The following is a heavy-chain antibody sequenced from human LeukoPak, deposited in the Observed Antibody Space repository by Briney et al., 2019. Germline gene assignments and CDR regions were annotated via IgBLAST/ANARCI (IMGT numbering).Heavy chain of an antibody. Sequence: GGSLRLSCAASGFTFSSYNMNWVRQAPGKGLEWVSYISSSSSPIYYADSVKGRFIISRDNAKSSLYLQMNSLRDEDTAVYYCARILTGYSSNWYPFDYWGQGTLVTVSS. V-gene: IGHV3-48*02. CDR2: ISSSSSPI. J-gene: IGHJ4*02. CDR3: ARILTGYSSNWYPFDY. CDR1: GFTFSSYN. D-gene: IGHD6-13*01.